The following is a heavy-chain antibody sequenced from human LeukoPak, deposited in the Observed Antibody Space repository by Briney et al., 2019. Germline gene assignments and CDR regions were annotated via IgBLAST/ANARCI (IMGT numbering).Heavy chain of an antibody. CDR3: ARDIRYCRGGSCYSSDLDY. CDR1: GGSISSSSYY. CDR2: IYYSGST. V-gene: IGHV4-39*07. J-gene: IGHJ4*02. Sequence: PSETLSLTCTVSGGSISSSSYYWGWIRQPPGKGLEWIGSIYYSGSTYYNPSLKSRVTISVDTSKNQFSLRLSSVTAADTAVYYCARDIRYCRGGSCYSSDLDYWGQGTLVTVSS. D-gene: IGHD2-15*01.